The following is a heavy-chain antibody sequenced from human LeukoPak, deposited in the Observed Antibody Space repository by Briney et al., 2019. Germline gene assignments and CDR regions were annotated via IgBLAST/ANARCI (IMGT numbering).Heavy chain of an antibody. D-gene: IGHD4-17*01. J-gene: IGHJ3*02. CDR2: VYSGGNT. CDR3: AVDYGDYTGAFDI. CDR1: GFTVSSNY. Sequence: PGGSLRLSCAASGFTVSSNYMSWVRQAPGKGLEWVSVVYSGGNTYYGDSVKGRFTISRDNSKNTLYLQMNSLRAEDTAVYYCAVDYGDYTGAFDIWGQGTMVTVSS. V-gene: IGHV3-66*01.